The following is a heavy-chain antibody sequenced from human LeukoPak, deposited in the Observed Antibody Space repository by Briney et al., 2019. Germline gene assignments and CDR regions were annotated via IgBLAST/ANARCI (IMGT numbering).Heavy chain of an antibody. CDR2: IYPGDSDT. V-gene: IGHV5-51*01. D-gene: IGHD3-10*01. CDR3: ATAMGFRETHSIDY. Sequence: PGESLKISCKGSGYNFTSYWIGWVRQMPGKGLEWMGIIYPGDSDTRYSPSFQGQVSISADKSINTVYLQWSSLKASDTAMYYCATAMGFRETHSIDYWGQGTLVTVSS. J-gene: IGHJ4*02. CDR1: GYNFTSYW.